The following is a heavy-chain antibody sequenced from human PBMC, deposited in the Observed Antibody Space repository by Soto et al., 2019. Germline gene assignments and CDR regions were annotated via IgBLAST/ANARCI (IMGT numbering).Heavy chain of an antibody. CDR3: ARHNRGLTYYYDSSGYYLGSGYFDY. Sequence: PGESLKISCKGFGYSFTSYWIGWVRQMPGKGLEWMGIIYPGDSDTRYSPSFQGQVTISADKSISTAYLQWSSLKASDTAMYYCARHNRGLTYYYDSSGYYLGSGYFDYWGQGTLVTVSS. J-gene: IGHJ4*02. V-gene: IGHV5-51*01. CDR2: IYPGDSDT. D-gene: IGHD3-22*01. CDR1: GYSFTSYW.